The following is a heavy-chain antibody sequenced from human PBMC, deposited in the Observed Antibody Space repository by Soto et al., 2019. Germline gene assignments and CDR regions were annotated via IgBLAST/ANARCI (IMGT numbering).Heavy chain of an antibody. V-gene: IGHV1-69*13. CDR3: AWSRDGYNPNYYYYYGMDV. Sequence: SVKVSCKASGGTFSSYAISWVRQAPGQRLEWMGGIIPIFGTANYAQKFQGRVTITADESTSTAYMELSSLRSEDTAVYYCAWSRDGYNPNYYYYYGMDVWGQGTTVTVSS. CDR1: GGTFSSYA. D-gene: IGHD5-12*01. CDR2: IIPIFGTA. J-gene: IGHJ6*02.